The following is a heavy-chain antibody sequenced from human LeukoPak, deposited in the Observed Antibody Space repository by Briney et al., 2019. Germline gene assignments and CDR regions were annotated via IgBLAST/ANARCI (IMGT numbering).Heavy chain of an antibody. V-gene: IGHV4-39*07. CDR2: IYYSGST. D-gene: IGHD4-17*01. J-gene: IGHJ5*02. CDR3: TREYGDDNWFDP. CDR1: GGSISSSYYY. Sequence: SETLSLTCTVSGGSISSSYYYWGWIRQPPGKGLEWIGSIYYSGSTYYNPSLKSRVIISVDTSKNQFSLKLSSVTAADTAVYYCTREYGDDNWFDPWGQGTLVTVSS.